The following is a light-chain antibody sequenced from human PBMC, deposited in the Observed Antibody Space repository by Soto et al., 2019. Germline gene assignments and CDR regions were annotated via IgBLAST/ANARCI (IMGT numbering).Light chain of an antibody. V-gene: IGLV2-8*01. CDR2: EVT. CDR1: SSDVGAYNY. CDR3: TSYVGNDIWV. Sequence: QSALTQPPSASGSPGQSVTISCPGTSSDVGAYNYVSWYQQYPGKAPKLMIYEVTKRPSGVPDRFSGSKSGTTASLTVSGLQAEDEDDYYCTSYVGNDIWVFGGGTKLTVL. J-gene: IGLJ3*02.